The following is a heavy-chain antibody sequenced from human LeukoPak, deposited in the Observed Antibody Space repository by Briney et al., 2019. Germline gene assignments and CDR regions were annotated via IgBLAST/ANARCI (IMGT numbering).Heavy chain of an antibody. CDR1: GDSVSSNSAA. J-gene: IGHJ4*02. CDR3: ARALAYCGGDCYSYYDY. Sequence: SQTLSLTCAISGDSVSSNSAAWNWIRQSPSRGLEWLGRTYYRSKWYNDYAVSVKSRITINPDTSKNQFSLQLNSVTPEDTAVYYCARALAYCGGDCYSYYDYWGQGTPVTVSS. V-gene: IGHV6-1*01. D-gene: IGHD2-21*02. CDR2: TYYRSKWYN.